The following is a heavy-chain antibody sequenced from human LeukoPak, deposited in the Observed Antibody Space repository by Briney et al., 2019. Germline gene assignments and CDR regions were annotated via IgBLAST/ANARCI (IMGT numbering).Heavy chain of an antibody. CDR3: ARRGHRSSAWSTSLDS. J-gene: IGHJ4*02. CDR1: GGSISSYY. D-gene: IGHD6-19*01. CDR2: IYYSGST. V-gene: IGHV4-59*08. Sequence: KPSETLSLTCTVSGGSISSYYWSWIRQPPGKGLEWIGYIYYSGSTNYNPSLKSRVTISVDTSKNQFSLKLSSVTAADTAVYYCARRGHRSSAWSTSLDSWGQGTLVTVSS.